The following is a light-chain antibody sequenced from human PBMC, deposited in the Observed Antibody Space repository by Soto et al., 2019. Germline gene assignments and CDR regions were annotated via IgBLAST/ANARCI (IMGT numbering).Light chain of an antibody. J-gene: IGKJ3*01. Sequence: DIVMTQSPDSLAVSLGESATINCKSSQSVLYSSNNEKYLAWYQQKPGQPPKLLIYWASTRESGVPDRFSGSGSGTDFTLTISSLQAEDVAVYYCQQYYTSPITVGPGTKVDI. V-gene: IGKV4-1*01. CDR3: QQYYTSPIT. CDR2: WAS. CDR1: QSVLYSSNNEKY.